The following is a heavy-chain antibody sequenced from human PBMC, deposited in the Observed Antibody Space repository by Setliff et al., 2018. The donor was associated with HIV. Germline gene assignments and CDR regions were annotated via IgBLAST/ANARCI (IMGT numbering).Heavy chain of an antibody. CDR3: VRHDPPNSGRFYFDL. V-gene: IGHV4-39*01. CDR1: GGSISTYSYY. CDR2: IYHTANT. D-gene: IGHD1-26*01. J-gene: IGHJ4*01. Sequence: SETLSLTCSVFGGSISTYSYYLGWVRQPPGMGLEWIGSIYHTANTHYSPSLETRVAIFVDTSKDQFSLRLSSVTAADSAMYYCVRHDPPNSGRFYFDLWGRGTLVTVSS.